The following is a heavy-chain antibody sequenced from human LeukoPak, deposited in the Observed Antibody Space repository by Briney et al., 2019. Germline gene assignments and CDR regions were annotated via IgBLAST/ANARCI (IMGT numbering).Heavy chain of an antibody. D-gene: IGHD4-17*01. V-gene: IGHV4-31*03. CDR3: ARGGNGDSLSYWYFDL. CDR1: GGSISSGRYY. CDR2: IYYSGDT. J-gene: IGHJ2*01. Sequence: SETLSLTCTVSGGSISSGRYYWNWIRQLPGKGLEWIGYIYYSGDTYYNPSLKSRVTISVDTSKNQFSLKLSSVTAADTAVYYCARGGNGDSLSYWYFDLWGRGTLVTVSS.